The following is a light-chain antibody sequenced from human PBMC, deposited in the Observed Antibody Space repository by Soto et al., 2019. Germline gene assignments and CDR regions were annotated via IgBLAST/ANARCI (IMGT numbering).Light chain of an antibody. CDR1: QGVSSH. J-gene: IGKJ5*01. CDR3: QQLNDSPPIT. Sequence: IQLTQFPSSLSASVGDRVTITCRASQGVSSHLAWYQQTPGKAPKLLIYGAYTLQSGVPSRFSGSGSGTEFSLTISSLQPEDFATYYCQQLNDSPPITFGQGTRLEIK. CDR2: GAY. V-gene: IGKV1-9*01.